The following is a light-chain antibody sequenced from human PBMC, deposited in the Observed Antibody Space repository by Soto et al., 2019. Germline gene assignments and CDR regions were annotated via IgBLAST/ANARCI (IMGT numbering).Light chain of an antibody. CDR2: DNN. J-gene: IGLJ2*01. V-gene: IGLV1-40*01. CDR1: SSNIGAGYD. CDR3: HSYDVSLSGPV. Sequence: QLVLTQPPSVSGAPGQRVTISCTGSSSNIGAGYDVPWYQQLPGTAPKVLSYDNNNRPSGVPDRFSGSKSGTSASLAITGLQAEDEADYCCHSYDVSLSGPVFGGGTKLTVL.